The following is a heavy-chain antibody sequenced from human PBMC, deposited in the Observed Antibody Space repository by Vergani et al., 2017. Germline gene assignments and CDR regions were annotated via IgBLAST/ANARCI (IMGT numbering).Heavy chain of an antibody. Sequence: QVQLQESGPGLVKPSGTLSLTCAVSGGSISSSNWWSWVRQPPGKGLEWIGLFFYSGSTNYNPSLRSRVTISVETSKNQFSLKLSSVTAANTAVYYCARGGYGDSPYYYYYMDVWGKGTTVTVSS. CDR3: ARGGYGDSPYYYYYMDV. D-gene: IGHD4-17*01. CDR1: GGSISSSNW. J-gene: IGHJ6*03. CDR2: FFYSGST. V-gene: IGHV4-4*02.